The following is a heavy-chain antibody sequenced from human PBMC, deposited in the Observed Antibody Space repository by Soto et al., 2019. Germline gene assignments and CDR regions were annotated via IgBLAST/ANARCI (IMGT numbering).Heavy chain of an antibody. Sequence: ASVKVSCKTSGYTFTDYYIHSVRQAPGQGLEWMGWINPKSGGTNYAQKFQGWVTMTSDTSSSTAYMELSRLRSDDTAVYYCARYSSGSSQYYFDYWGQGTLVTVSS. J-gene: IGHJ4*02. CDR1: GYTFTDYY. D-gene: IGHD6-19*01. CDR3: ARYSSGSSQYYFDY. CDR2: INPKSGGT. V-gene: IGHV1-2*04.